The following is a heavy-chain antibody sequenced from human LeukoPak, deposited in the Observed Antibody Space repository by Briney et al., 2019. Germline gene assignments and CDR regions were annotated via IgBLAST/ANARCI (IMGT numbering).Heavy chain of an antibody. J-gene: IGHJ5*01. D-gene: IGHD3-10*01. CDR3: ARVGRLRYCYGSERRGWFDF. V-gene: IGHV4-34*01. Sequence: SETLSLTCAVYGGSFSGYYWSWIRQPPGKGLEWIGEINHSGSTNYNPSLKSRVTISVDTSENQFSLKLSSVTAADTAVYYCARVGRLRYCYGSERRGWFDFWGQGTLVIVSS. CDR1: GGSFSGYY. CDR2: INHSGST.